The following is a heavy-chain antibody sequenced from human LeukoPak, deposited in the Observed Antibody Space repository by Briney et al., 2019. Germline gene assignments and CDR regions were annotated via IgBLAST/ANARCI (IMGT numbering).Heavy chain of an antibody. D-gene: IGHD6-19*01. CDR1: GYTFTSYG. CDR2: ISAYNGNT. V-gene: IGHV1-18*01. Sequence: GASVKVSCKASGYTFTSYGISWVRQAPGQRLEWMGWISAYNGNTNYAQKLQGRVTMTTDTSTSTAYMELRSLRSDDTAVYYCARVGYSSGWYPPHYFDYWGQGTLVTVSS. J-gene: IGHJ4*02. CDR3: ARVGYSSGWYPPHYFDY.